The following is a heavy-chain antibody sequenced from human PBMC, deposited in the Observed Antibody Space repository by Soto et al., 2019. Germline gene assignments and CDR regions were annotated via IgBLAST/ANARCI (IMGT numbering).Heavy chain of an antibody. CDR1: GFTFSSYA. D-gene: IGHD3-3*01. CDR2: ISGSGGST. J-gene: IGHJ4*02. V-gene: IGHV3-23*01. Sequence: EVQLLESGGGLVQPGGSLRLSCAASGFTFSSYAMSWVRQAPGKGLEWVSAISGSGGSTYYADSVKGRFTISRDNSKNTMYLQMNSLRAEDTAVYYCEKERFLEWLFDYWGQGTLVTVSS. CDR3: EKERFLEWLFDY.